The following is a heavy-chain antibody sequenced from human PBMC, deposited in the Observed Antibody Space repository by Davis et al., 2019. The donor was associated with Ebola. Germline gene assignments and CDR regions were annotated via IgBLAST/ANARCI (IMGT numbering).Heavy chain of an antibody. J-gene: IGHJ6*03. D-gene: IGHD6-13*01. CDR1: GFTFSSYW. CDR3: ARAIAAANYYYMDV. Sequence: GESLKISCAASGFTFSSYWMSWVRQAPGKGLEWVANIKQDGSEKYYVDSVKGRFTISRDNAKNSLYQQMNSLRAEDTAVYYCARAIAAANYYYMDVWGKGTTVTVSS. V-gene: IGHV3-7*01. CDR2: IKQDGSEK.